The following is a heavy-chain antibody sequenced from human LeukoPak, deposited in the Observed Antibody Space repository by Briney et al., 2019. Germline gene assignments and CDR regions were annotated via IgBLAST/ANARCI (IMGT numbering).Heavy chain of an antibody. CDR1: GYTFTGYY. CDR2: INPNSGGT. J-gene: IGHJ4*02. CDR3: ARVKTRIAAAPTVFDY. V-gene: IGHV1-2*02. Sequence: ASVKVSCKASGYTFTGYYIHWVRQAPGQGLEWMGWINPNSGGTNYAQKFQGRVPMTRDTSISTAYMELRTLRSDDAAVYYCARVKTRIAAAPTVFDYWGQRTLVTVPS. D-gene: IGHD6-13*01.